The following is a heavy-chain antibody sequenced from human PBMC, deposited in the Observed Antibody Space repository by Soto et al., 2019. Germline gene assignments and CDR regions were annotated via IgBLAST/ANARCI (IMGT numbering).Heavy chain of an antibody. CDR2: IYTSGIT. J-gene: IGHJ4*02. V-gene: IGHV4-4*07. CDR3: ARELAEAARSLDY. D-gene: IGHD6-6*01. CDR1: GGSFSFYY. Sequence: PSETLSLTCTVSGGSFSFYYWSWVRQPAGKGLEWIGRIYTSGITNYNPSLKSRVAMAVDTSKKQFSLNMTSVTGADTAVYLCARELAEAARSLDYWGLGTLVTLSS.